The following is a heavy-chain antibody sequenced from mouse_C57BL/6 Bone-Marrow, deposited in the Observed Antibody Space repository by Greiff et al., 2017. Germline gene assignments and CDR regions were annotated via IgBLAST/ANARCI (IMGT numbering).Heavy chain of an antibody. D-gene: IGHD1-1*02. CDR3: ARRGGSMDYYAMDY. CDR1: GYTFTSYW. Sequence: QVQLQQPGAELVKPGASVKMSCKASGYTFTSYWITCVKQRPGQGLEWIGDIYPGSGSTNYNEKFKSKATLTVDTSSSTAYMQLSSLTSEDSAVYYCARRGGSMDYYAMDYWGQGTSVTVSS. V-gene: IGHV1-55*01. CDR2: IYPGSGST. J-gene: IGHJ4*01.